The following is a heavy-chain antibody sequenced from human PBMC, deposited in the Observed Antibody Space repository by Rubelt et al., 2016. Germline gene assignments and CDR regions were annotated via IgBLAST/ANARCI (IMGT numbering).Heavy chain of an antibody. CDR3: AKNNEVLPDWVDY. Sequence: EVQLVESGGGLVKPGGSLRLSCAASGFTLSSYSMNWVRQAPGKGLVWVSRIINDGSTTDYADSVKGRFTISRDNSKNTLCLQMNSLRAEDTAVYYCAKNNEVLPDWVDYWSQGTLVTVSS. D-gene: IGHD4/OR15-4a*01. V-gene: IGHV3-23*04. CDR1: GFTLSSYS. J-gene: IGHJ4*02. CDR2: IINDGSTT.